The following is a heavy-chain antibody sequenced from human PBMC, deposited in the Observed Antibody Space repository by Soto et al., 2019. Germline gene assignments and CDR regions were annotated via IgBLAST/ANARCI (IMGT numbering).Heavy chain of an antibody. CDR2: ISAYNGNT. CDR3: ASVAAPCSSTSCYRGSGAFDI. CDR1: GYTFTSYG. D-gene: IGHD2-2*01. V-gene: IGHV1-18*01. Sequence: ASVKVSCKASGYTFTSYGIIWVRQAPGQGLEWMGWISAYNGNTNYAQKLQGRVTMTTDTSTSTAYMELRSLRSDDTAVYYCASVAAPCSSTSCYRGSGAFDIWGQGTMVTVSS. J-gene: IGHJ3*02.